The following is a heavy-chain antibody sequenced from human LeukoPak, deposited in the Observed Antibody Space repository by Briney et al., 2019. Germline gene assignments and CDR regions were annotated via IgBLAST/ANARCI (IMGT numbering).Heavy chain of an antibody. V-gene: IGHV6-1*01. CDR1: GDSVSSISAA. D-gene: IGHD5-18*01. Sequence: SQTLSLTCAISGDSVSSISAAWNWIRQSPSRGLEWLGRTYYRSKWYNDYAVSVKGRITINPDTSKNQFSLQLNSVTPEDTAVYYCARGGHSYGYYYYYMDVWGKGTTVTVSS. CDR2: TYYRSKWYN. CDR3: ARGGHSYGYYYYYMDV. J-gene: IGHJ6*03.